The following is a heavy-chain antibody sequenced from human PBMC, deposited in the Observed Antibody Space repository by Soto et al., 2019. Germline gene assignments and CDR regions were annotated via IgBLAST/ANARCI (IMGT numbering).Heavy chain of an antibody. D-gene: IGHD3-22*01. CDR3: ASEESSGAYYFDY. CDR1: GGSVNSGSYY. CDR2: MHYSGTA. Sequence: SETLSLTCSVSGGSVNSGSYYWSWIRQPPGKGLEWIGYMHYSGTAKYNPSLKSRVTISVDASKNQFSLKLRPVTAADTAVYYCASEESSGAYYFDYWGQGTLVTVSS. J-gene: IGHJ4*02. V-gene: IGHV4-61*01.